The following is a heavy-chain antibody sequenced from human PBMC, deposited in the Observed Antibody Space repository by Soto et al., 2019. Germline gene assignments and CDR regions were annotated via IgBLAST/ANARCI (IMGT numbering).Heavy chain of an antibody. D-gene: IGHD3-9*01. CDR2: IYYSGST. CDR1: GGSISSSSYY. CDR3: ARSYYDILTGYNYYYGMDV. Sequence: SETLSLTCTVSGGSISSSSYYWGWIRQPPGKGLEWIGSIYYSGSTYYNPSLKSRVTISVDTSKNQFSLKLSSVTAADTAVYYCARSYYDILTGYNYYYGMDVWGQGTTVTVSS. J-gene: IGHJ6*02. V-gene: IGHV4-39*01.